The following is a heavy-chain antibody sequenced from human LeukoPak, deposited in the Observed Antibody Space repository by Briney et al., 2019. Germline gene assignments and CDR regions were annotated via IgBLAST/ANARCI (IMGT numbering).Heavy chain of an antibody. J-gene: IGHJ4*02. CDR1: GGSFSGYY. CDR3: ARGSTFDY. Sequence: PSETMSLTCAVYGGSFSGYYWSWIRQPPGKGLEWIGEINHSGSTNYNPSLKSRVTISVDTSKNQFSLKLSSVTAADTAVYYCARGSTFDYWGQGTLVTVSS. V-gene: IGHV4-34*01. CDR2: INHSGST.